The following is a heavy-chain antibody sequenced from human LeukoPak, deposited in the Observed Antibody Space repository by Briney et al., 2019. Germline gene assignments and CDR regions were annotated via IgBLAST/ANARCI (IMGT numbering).Heavy chain of an antibody. CDR1: GGSISSSSYY. CDR3: ARDSPFEWDVFGDSFDI. D-gene: IGHD1-26*01. V-gene: IGHV4-39*07. J-gene: IGHJ3*02. CDR2: IYYSGST. Sequence: TSETLSLTCTVSGGSISSSSYYWGRIRQPPGKGLEWIGSIYYSGSTYYNPSLKSRVTISVDTSKNQFSLKMSSVTAADTVVYYCARDSPFEWDVFGDSFDIWGQGTVVTVSS.